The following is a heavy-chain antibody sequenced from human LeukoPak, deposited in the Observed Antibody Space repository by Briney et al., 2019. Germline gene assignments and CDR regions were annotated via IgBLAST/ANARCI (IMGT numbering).Heavy chain of an antibody. V-gene: IGHV4-30-4*08. J-gene: IGHJ6*03. D-gene: IGHD3-22*01. CDR2: ISYSGST. CDR1: GGSISSGDYY. CDR3: ARETYYYDSSGLPHYYMDV. Sequence: SQTLSLTCTVSGGSISSGDYYWNWIRQPPGKGLEWIGYISYSGSTYFNPSLRSRVTISVDTSENQFSLKLSSVTAADTAVYYFARETYYYDSSGLPHYYMDVWGKGTTVTVSS.